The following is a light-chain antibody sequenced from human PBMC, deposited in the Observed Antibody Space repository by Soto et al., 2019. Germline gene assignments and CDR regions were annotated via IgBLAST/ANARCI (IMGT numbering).Light chain of an antibody. Sequence: EIVMTQSPATLSVSPGERATLSCRASQSVSSNLAWYQQKPGQAPRLLIYGASYRATGIPDRFSGGGSGTDFTLTISRLEPEDFAVYYCQHYSSSPPAITFGQGTRLEIK. J-gene: IGKJ5*01. V-gene: IGKV3-20*01. CDR2: GAS. CDR1: QSVSSN. CDR3: QHYSSSPPAIT.